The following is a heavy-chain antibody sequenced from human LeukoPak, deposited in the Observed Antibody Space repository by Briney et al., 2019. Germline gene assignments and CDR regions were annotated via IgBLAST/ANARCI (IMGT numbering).Heavy chain of an antibody. J-gene: IGHJ6*02. CDR1: GGSISSGGYS. Sequence: SQTLSLTCAVSGGSISSGGYSWSWIRQPPGKGLEWIGYIYHSGSTYYNPSLKSRVTISVDRSKNQFSLKLSSVTAADTAVYYCARDMHDYMLFNYYGMDVWGQGTTVTVSS. V-gene: IGHV4-30-2*01. CDR3: ARDMHDYMLFNYYGMDV. CDR2: IYHSGST. D-gene: IGHD4-11*01.